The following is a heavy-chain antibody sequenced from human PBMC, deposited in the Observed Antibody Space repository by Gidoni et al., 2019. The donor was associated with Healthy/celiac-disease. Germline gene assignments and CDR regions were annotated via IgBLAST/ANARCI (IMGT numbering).Heavy chain of an antibody. CDR1: GFTFSSYA. D-gene: IGHD5-12*01. V-gene: IGHV3-30*01. Sequence: QVQLVESGGGVVQPGRSLRLSCAASGFTFSSYALHWVRQAPGKGLEWVAVISYDGSNKYYADSVKGRFTISRDNSKNTLYLQMNSLRAEDTAVYYCARDRAPRWLPGRVNWFDPWGQGTLVTVSS. CDR2: ISYDGSNK. CDR3: ARDRAPRWLPGRVNWFDP. J-gene: IGHJ5*02.